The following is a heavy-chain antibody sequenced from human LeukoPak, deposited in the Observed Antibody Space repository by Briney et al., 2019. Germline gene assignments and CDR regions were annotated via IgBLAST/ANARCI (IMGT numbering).Heavy chain of an antibody. CDR3: AISPDGSIFAY. J-gene: IGHJ4*02. CDR2: ISGSGGST. CDR1: GFTFSSYA. V-gene: IGHV3-23*01. Sequence: GGSLRLSCAASGFTFSSYAMSWVRQAPGKGLEWDSAISGSGGSTYYADSVKGRFTISRDNSKNTLYLKMNSLRAEDTAVYYCAISPDGSIFAYWGQGTLVTVSS.